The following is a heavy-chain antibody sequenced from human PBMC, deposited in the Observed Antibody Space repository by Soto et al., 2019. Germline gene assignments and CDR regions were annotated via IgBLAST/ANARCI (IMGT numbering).Heavy chain of an antibody. J-gene: IGHJ6*02. CDR1: GGSISSGGYY. CDR2: IYYSGST. CDR3: ARERAVAAADFYYYYGMDV. Sequence: PSETLSLTCTVSGGSISSGGYYWSWIRQHPGKGLEWIGYIYYSGSTYYNPSLKSRVTISVDTSKNQFSLKLSSVTAADTAVYYCARERAVAAADFYYYYGMDVWGQGTTVTVSS. V-gene: IGHV4-31*03. D-gene: IGHD6-13*01.